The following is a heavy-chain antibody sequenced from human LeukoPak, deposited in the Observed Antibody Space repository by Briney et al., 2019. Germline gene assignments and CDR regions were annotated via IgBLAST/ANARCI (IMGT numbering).Heavy chain of an antibody. V-gene: IGHV3-48*04. Sequence: GGSLRLSCAASEFTFSSYSMSWVRQAPGKGLEWVPYISSTASSIYYADSVKGRFTISRDNAKNSLYLQMNSLRAEDTAVYYCARDVTYHGGDWFDPWGQGTLVTVSS. J-gene: IGHJ5*02. CDR2: ISSTASSI. D-gene: IGHD4-23*01. CDR1: EFTFSSYS. CDR3: ARDVTYHGGDWFDP.